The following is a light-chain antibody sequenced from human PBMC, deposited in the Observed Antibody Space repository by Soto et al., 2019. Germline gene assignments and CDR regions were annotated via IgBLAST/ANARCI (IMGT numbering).Light chain of an antibody. CDR2: GAS. CDR1: QSVSDN. CDR3: KQSKNWPYT. Sequence: EIVMTQSPATLSVSPGERATLSCRASQSVSDNLAWYQKKPGQAPRLLIYGASTRATGIPARFSGSGSGTEFTLNISSLQSEDFAVDYCKQSKNWPYTFGQGTKVDSK. J-gene: IGKJ2*01. V-gene: IGKV3-15*01.